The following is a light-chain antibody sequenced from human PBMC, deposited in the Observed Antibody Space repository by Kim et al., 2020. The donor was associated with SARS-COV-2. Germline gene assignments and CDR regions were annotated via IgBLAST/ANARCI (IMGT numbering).Light chain of an antibody. Sequence: PELTASITCTVYRFGGKYVSWYQQKPGRSPVVVIYQDNQRPSGIPERFSGSNSGNTATLTISGTQAMDEADYYCQAWDSSTHNYVFGAGTKVTVL. CDR2: QDN. CDR1: RFGGKY. CDR3: QAWDSSTHNYV. J-gene: IGLJ1*01. V-gene: IGLV3-1*01.